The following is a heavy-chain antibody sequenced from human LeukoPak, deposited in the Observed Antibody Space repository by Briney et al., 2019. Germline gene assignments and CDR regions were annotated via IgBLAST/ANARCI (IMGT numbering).Heavy chain of an antibody. Sequence: SQTLSLTCTVSGDSISSGSHYWNWIRQPAGKGLEWIGRIYTSGSTNYNPSLKSRVTISVDTSKNQFSLKLSSVTAADTAVYYCARDRDWNYYFFDYWGQGILVTVSS. CDR3: ARDRDWNYYFFDY. D-gene: IGHD1-7*01. J-gene: IGHJ4*02. V-gene: IGHV4-61*02. CDR2: IYTSGST. CDR1: GDSISSGSHY.